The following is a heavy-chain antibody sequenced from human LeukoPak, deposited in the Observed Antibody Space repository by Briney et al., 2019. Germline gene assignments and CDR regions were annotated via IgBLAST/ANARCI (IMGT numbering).Heavy chain of an antibody. CDR2: INHSGST. J-gene: IGHJ3*02. D-gene: IGHD1-26*01. Sequence: SETLSHTCAVYGVSFSGYYWSWLRQPPGKALEWIGEINHSGSTNYNPSLKSRVTISVDTSKNQFSLKLSSVTAADTAVYYCARPNSGSYLGAFDILGQGTMVTVSS. V-gene: IGHV4-34*01. CDR3: ARPNSGSYLGAFDI. CDR1: GVSFSGYY.